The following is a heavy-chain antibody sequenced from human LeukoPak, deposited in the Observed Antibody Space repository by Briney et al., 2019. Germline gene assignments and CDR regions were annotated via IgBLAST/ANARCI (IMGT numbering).Heavy chain of an antibody. CDR2: VCYNGTT. Sequence: PSETLSLTCTVSGGSVSNADYYWSWIRHPPGKGLEWIGYVCYNGTTNYNPSLRNRVAISIDTSKNQFSLKLNSATAADTAVYYCATSGGFNSPRHYWGQGTLVTVSS. CDR1: GGSVSNADYY. V-gene: IGHV4-61*08. D-gene: IGHD3-16*01. J-gene: IGHJ4*02. CDR3: ATSGGFNSPRHY.